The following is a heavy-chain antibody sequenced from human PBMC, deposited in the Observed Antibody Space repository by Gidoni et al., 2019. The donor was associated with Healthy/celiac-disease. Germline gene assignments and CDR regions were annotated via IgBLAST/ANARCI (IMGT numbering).Heavy chain of an antibody. CDR3: TTGPRDSSGYLYYYYGMDV. Sequence: EVQLVESGGGLVKPGGSLRLPCAASGFPFRNAWMSWARQAPGKGLGWVGRIKSKTDGGTTDYAAPVKGRFTISRDDSKNTLYLQMNSLKTEDTAVYYCTTGPRDSSGYLYYYYGMDVWGQGTTVTVSS. CDR2: IKSKTDGGTT. V-gene: IGHV3-15*01. D-gene: IGHD3-22*01. J-gene: IGHJ6*02. CDR1: GFPFRNAW.